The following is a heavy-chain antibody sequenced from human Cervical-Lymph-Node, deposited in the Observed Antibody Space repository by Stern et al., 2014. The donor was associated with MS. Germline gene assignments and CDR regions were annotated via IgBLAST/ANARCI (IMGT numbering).Heavy chain of an antibody. CDR2: IYWVDDK. D-gene: IGHD2-15*01. V-gene: IGHV2-5*02. CDR1: GFSVATAGVG. CDR3: AHSRVKYCRGGTCYSSLFDY. Sequence: QVTLKESGPTLVKPTQTVTLTCTLSGFSVATAGVGVGWIRQPPGKALEWLALIYWVDDKLYSPSLKNRLTIIKDTSKNQVVLTMTNVDPVDTATYYCAHSRVKYCRGGTCYSSLFDYWGQGTLVTVSS. J-gene: IGHJ4*02.